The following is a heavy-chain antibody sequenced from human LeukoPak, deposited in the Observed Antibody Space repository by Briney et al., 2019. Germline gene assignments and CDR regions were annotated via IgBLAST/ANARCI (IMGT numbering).Heavy chain of an antibody. CDR1: GFIFENYY. CDR3: ARAPTIVGYTSRELGHWYFDL. V-gene: IGHV3-11*04. D-gene: IGHD6-13*01. Sequence: GGSLRLSCTASGFIFENYYMSWIRQAPGKGPQWVSYISKEDNTIYYADSVKGRFTISRDNAKNSLYLQMNSLRAEDTAVFYCARAPTIVGYTSRELGHWYFDLWGRGTLVTVSS. J-gene: IGHJ2*01. CDR2: ISKEDNTI.